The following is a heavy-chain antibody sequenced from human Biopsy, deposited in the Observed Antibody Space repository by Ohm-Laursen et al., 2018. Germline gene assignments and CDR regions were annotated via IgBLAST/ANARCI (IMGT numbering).Heavy chain of an antibody. D-gene: IGHD2-15*01. CDR1: GITVSGNY. Sequence: SLRLSCSASGITVSGNYMTWVRQAPGKGLEWVSVIYLGGTTYYADSVKGRFTISRDNSKNMVYLQMNSLRAEDTAVYYSATEFTKANGWNYFDYWGQGTLVTVSS. V-gene: IGHV3-53*01. CDR3: ATEFTKANGWNYFDY. CDR2: IYLGGTT. J-gene: IGHJ4*02.